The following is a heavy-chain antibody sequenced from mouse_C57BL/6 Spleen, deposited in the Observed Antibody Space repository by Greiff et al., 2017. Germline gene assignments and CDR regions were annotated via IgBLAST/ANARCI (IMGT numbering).Heavy chain of an antibody. CDR1: GYSFTDYN. Sequence: VQLQQSGPELVKPGASVKISCKASGYSFTDYNMNWVKQSNGKSLEWIGVINPNYGTTSYNQKFKGKATLTVDQSSSTAYMQLNSLTSEDSAVYYCARGVTTVVEGHYYAMDYWGQGTSVTVSS. CDR3: ARGVTTVVEGHYYAMDY. D-gene: IGHD1-1*01. J-gene: IGHJ4*01. V-gene: IGHV1-39*01. CDR2: INPNYGTT.